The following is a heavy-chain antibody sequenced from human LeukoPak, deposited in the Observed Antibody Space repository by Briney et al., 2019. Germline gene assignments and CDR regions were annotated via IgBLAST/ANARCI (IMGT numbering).Heavy chain of an antibody. J-gene: IGHJ5*02. V-gene: IGHV3-7*01. CDR2: IKQEGREK. CDR3: ATLGGTARFDP. Sequence: GGSLRLSCGASGFTFSSYWMSWVGQARGRGLDWVANIKQEGREKDYVDYVKGRFTIYRDNAKNSLYLQMSKLRAEDTAIYYCATLGGTARFDPWGQGTLVTVSS. D-gene: IGHD1-7*01. CDR1: GFTFSSYW.